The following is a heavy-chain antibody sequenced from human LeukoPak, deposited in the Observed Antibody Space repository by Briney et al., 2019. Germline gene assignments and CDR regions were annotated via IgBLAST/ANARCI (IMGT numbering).Heavy chain of an antibody. Sequence: KPSETLSLTCTVSGGSVSSGSYYWSWIRQPPGKGLEWIGYIYYSGSTNYNPSLKSRVTISVDTSKNQFSLKLSSVTAADTAVYYCARTIFGDFDYWGQGTLVTVSS. J-gene: IGHJ4*02. CDR3: ARTIFGDFDY. V-gene: IGHV4-61*01. CDR2: IYYSGST. D-gene: IGHD3-3*01. CDR1: GGSVSSGSYY.